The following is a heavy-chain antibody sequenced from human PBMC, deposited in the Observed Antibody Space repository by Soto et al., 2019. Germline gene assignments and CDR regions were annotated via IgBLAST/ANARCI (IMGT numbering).Heavy chain of an antibody. Sequence: PSETLSSTGAGPGDSVSRGGYSWSWIRQQPGKGLEWIGYIYHSGSTYYNPSLKSRVTISVDRSKNQFSLKLSSVTAAHTAVYYCARGPPFSWGPAPLVTASS. CDR2: IYHSGST. CDR3: ARGPPFS. CDR1: GDSVSRGGYS. V-gene: IGHV4-30-2*01. J-gene: IGHJ5*02.